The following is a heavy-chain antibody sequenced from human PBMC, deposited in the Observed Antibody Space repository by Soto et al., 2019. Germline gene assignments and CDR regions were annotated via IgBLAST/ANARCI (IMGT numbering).Heavy chain of an antibody. V-gene: IGHV1-69*06. J-gene: IGHJ4*02. CDR2: IIPIFGTA. CDR1: GGTFSSYA. D-gene: IGHD2-21*02. CDR3: ASGDIVVVTAHYYFDY. Sequence: QVQLVRSGAEVKKPGSSVKVSCKASGGTFSSYAISWVRQAPGQGLEWMGGIIPIFGTANYAQKFQGRVTITADKSTSTAYMELSSLRSEDTAVYYCASGDIVVVTAHYYFDYWGQGTLVTVSS.